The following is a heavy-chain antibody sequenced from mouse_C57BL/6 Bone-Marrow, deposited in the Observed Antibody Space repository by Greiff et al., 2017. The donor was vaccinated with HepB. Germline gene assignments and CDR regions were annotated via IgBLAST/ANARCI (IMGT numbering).Heavy chain of an antibody. CDR3: ARHSLWYFDV. Sequence: EVNLVESGGGLVQPGGSLKLSCAASGFTFSDYGMAWVRQAPRKGPEWVAFISNLAYSIYYADTVTGRFTISRENAKNTLYLEMSSLRSEDTAMYYCARHSLWYFDVWGTGTTVTVSS. CDR2: ISNLAYSI. V-gene: IGHV5-15*01. CDR1: GFTFSDYG. D-gene: IGHD6-1*01. J-gene: IGHJ1*03.